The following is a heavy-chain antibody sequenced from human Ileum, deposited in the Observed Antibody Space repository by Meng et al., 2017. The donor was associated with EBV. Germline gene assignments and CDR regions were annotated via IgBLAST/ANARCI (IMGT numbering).Heavy chain of an antibody. CDR2: ISSTSGYI. CDR1: GLTFSSYA. V-gene: IGHV3-21*02. D-gene: IGHD6-6*01. J-gene: IGHJ4*02. CDR3: ATDFSTSSRRGC. Sequence: EGKVVGFGGGLVKPGGSLKLSCAVAGLTFSSYAMNWVRQAPGKGLEWVSSISSTSGYIGYADSVKGRFTISRDNAKNSVYLQMNSLRAEDTAIYYCATDFSTSSRRGCWGQGTLVTVSS.